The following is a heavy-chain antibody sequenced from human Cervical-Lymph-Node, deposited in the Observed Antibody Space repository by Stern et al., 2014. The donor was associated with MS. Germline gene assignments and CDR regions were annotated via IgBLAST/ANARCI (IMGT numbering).Heavy chain of an antibody. CDR1: GFSFSTYA. CDR3: ARGGRGVGLEY. Sequence: VQLVESGGGVVQPGRSLSLSCVASGFSFSTYAMHWVRPAPGKGLEWVAFVSYDGTQRNSTDSVKARFTISRDNSKNTLYLHMHSLRDEDTAVYFCARGGRGVGLEYWGQGALVTVSS. J-gene: IGHJ4*02. V-gene: IGHV3-30-3*01. CDR2: VSYDGTQR. D-gene: IGHD3-10*01.